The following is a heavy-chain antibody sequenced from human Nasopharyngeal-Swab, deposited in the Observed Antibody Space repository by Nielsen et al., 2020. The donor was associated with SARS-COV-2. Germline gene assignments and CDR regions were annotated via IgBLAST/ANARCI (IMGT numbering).Heavy chain of an antibody. CDR1: GGSMNSGGHF. CDR2: ISDSGTT. J-gene: IGHJ4*02. D-gene: IGHD3-9*01. CDR3: ARDATGYAYIDY. Sequence: SEILSLTCTVSGGSMNSGGHFWSWIRQPPGKGLEWIGYISDSGTTYYNQSLQSRLSILLDTSKTQFSLRLSAVTAADTAVYYCARDATGYAYIDYWGQGILVTVSS. V-gene: IGHV4-30-4*01.